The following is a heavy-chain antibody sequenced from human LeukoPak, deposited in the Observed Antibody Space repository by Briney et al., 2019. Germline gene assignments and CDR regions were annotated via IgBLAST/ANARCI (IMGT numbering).Heavy chain of an antibody. V-gene: IGHV3-53*01. Sequence: TGGSLRLSCAASGFTVGSNYMSWVRQAPGKGLEWVSVIYSGGSTSYADSVKGRFTISRDNSKNTPYLQMNSLRAEDTAVYYCARDWVAGYCSRTSCYRKAFDIWGQGTMVAVPS. D-gene: IGHD2-2*02. CDR3: ARDWVAGYCSRTSCYRKAFDI. CDR1: GFTVGSNY. CDR2: IYSGGST. J-gene: IGHJ3*02.